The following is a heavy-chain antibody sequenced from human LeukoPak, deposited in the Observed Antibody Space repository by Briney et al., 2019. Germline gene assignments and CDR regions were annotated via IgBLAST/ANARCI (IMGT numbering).Heavy chain of an antibody. D-gene: IGHD2-15*01. CDR2: ISGSGGST. V-gene: IGHV3-23*01. J-gene: IGHJ4*02. CDR3: AKDRGYCSGGSCSYFDY. Sequence: GGSLRLSCAASGFTFDDYAMHWVRQAPGKGLEWVSAISGSGGSTYYADSVKGRFTISRDNSKNTLYLQMNSLRAEDTAVYYCAKDRGYCSGGSCSYFDYWGQGTLVTVSS. CDR1: GFTFDDYA.